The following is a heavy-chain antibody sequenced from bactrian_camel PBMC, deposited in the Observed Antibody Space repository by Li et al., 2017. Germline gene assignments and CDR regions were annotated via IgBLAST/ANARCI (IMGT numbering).Heavy chain of an antibody. CDR1: GSTGRINY. D-gene: IGHD2*01. CDR3: AADRHRPVIGCTPGHEGYRY. J-gene: IGHJ4*01. Sequence: HVQLVESGGGSVQPGGSLRLSCVASGSTGRINYMGWFRQAPGKEREGVAVIGRAVNGATDYIDSVKGRFTISKDSAKNTLYLQMDSLKPEDTAMYYCAADRHRPVIGCTPGHEGYRYWGQGTQVTVS. CDR2: IGRAVNGAT. V-gene: IGHV3S53*01.